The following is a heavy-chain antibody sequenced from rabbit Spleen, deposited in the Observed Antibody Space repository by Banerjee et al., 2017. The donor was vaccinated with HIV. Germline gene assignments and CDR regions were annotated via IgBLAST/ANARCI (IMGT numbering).Heavy chain of an antibody. J-gene: IGHJ4*01. Sequence: QEQLVESGGGLVKPEGSLTLTCKASGVSFSDKDVMCWVRQAPGKGLQWIACINTYTGKAVYATWANGRFTISRTSSTTVTLQLNSLTAADTATYFCVREAGYGGYGDANLWGQGTLVTVS. CDR2: INTYTGKA. V-gene: IGHV1S45*01. CDR3: VREAGYGGYGDANL. CDR1: GVSFSDKDV. D-gene: IGHD6-1*01.